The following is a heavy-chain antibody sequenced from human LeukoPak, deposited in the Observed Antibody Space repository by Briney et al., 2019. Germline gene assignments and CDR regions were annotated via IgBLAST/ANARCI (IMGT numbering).Heavy chain of an antibody. CDR1: GFTISSYW. V-gene: IGHV3-7*03. Sequence: GGSLRLSCAASGFTISSYWMSWVRQAPGKGLEWVANIKQDGSEKYYVDSVKGRFTISRDNAKNSLYLQMNSLRAEDTAVYYCARDRHWGQGTLVTVSS. CDR2: IKQDGSEK. CDR3: ARDRH. J-gene: IGHJ4*02.